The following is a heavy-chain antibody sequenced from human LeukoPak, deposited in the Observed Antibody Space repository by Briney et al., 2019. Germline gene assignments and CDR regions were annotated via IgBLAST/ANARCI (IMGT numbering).Heavy chain of an antibody. CDR2: IYYSGST. V-gene: IGHV4-59*08. J-gene: IGHJ4*02. CDR3: ARSVRRLGAFDY. D-gene: IGHD6-19*01. Sequence: SVTLSLTCTVSGGSISSYYWSWIRQPPGKGLEWIGYIYYSGSTNYNPSLKSRVTISVDTSKNQFSLKLSSVTAADTAVYYCARSVRRLGAFDYWGQGTLVTVSS. CDR1: GGSISSYY.